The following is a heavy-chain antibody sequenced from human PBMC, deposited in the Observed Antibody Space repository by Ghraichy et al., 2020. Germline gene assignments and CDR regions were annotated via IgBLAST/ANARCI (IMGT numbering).Heavy chain of an antibody. CDR2: IRYDGSNK. J-gene: IGHJ4*02. CDR1: GFTFSSYG. D-gene: IGHD3-16*01. V-gene: IGHV3-30*02. Sequence: GGSLRLSCAASGFTFSSYGMHWVRQAPGKGLEWVAFIRYDGSNKYYADSVKGRFTISRDNSKNTLYLQMSSLRAEDTAVFYCAKDRDHLVWGSFDYWGQGTLVTVSS. CDR3: AKDRDHLVWGSFDY.